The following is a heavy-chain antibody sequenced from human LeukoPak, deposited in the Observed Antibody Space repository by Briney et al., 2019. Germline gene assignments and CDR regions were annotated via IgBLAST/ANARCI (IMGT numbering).Heavy chain of an antibody. V-gene: IGHV1-18*03. D-gene: IGHD1-26*01. CDR2: ISAYNGNT. CDR3: ARTAFSGSYGSSFDY. Sequence: ASVKVSCKASGYTFTSYGISWVRQAPGQGLEWMGWISAYNGNTNYAQKLQGRVTMTTDTSTSTAYMELRSLRSEDMAVYYCARTAFSGSYGSSFDYWGQGTLVTVSS. CDR1: GYTFTSYG. J-gene: IGHJ4*02.